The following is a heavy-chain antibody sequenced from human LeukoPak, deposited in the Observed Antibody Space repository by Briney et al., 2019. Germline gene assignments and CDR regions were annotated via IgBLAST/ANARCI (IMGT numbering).Heavy chain of an antibody. V-gene: IGHV4-59*01. J-gene: IGHJ5*02. Sequence: SETLSLTCTVSGGSISSYYWSWIRQPPGKGLEWIGYIYYSGSTNYTPSLKSRVTMSVDTSRNQFSLKLSSVTAADTAVYYCAGGDGYNSWFHPWGQGTLVTVSS. CDR3: AGGDGYNSWFHP. CDR2: IYYSGST. D-gene: IGHD5-24*01. CDR1: GGSISSYY.